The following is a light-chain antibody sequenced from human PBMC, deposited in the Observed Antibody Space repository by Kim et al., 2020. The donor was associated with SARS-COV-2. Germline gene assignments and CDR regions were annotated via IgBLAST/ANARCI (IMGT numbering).Light chain of an antibody. J-gene: IGLJ2*01. CDR3: SSFTTISTVV. CDR1: STDVGGYNY. V-gene: IGLV2-14*03. CDR2: DVS. Sequence: SITISCTGTSTDVGGYNYVSWYQQHPGKDPKLMIYDVSNRPSGVSNRFSGSKSGNTASLTISGLQAEDEADYYCSSFTTISTVVFGGGTQLTVL.